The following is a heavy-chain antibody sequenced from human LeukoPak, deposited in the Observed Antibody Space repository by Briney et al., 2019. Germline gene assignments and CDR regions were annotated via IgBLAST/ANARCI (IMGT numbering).Heavy chain of an antibody. CDR3: ARDSGSYYTLDY. D-gene: IGHD1-26*01. CDR2: ISSSSSYI. J-gene: IGHJ4*02. Sequence: GGSLRLSCAASGFTFSSFSMNGARQAPGKGLEWVSSISSSSSYIYYADSVKGRFTISRDNAKNSLYLQMNSLRAEDTAVYYCARDSGSYYTLDYWGQGTLVTVSS. V-gene: IGHV3-21*01. CDR1: GFTFSSFS.